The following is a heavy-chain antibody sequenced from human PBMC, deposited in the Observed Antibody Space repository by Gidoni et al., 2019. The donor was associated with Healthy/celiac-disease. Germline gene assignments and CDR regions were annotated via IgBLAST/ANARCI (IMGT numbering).Heavy chain of an antibody. J-gene: IGHJ6*02. CDR3: ARGGRDSWSDPYYGMDV. CDR2: IYYSGST. D-gene: IGHD3-3*01. Sequence: QVQLQESGPGLVKPSETLSLTCTVSGGSISSYYWSWIRQPPGKGLEWIGYIYYSGSTNYNPSLKSRVTISVDTSKNQFSLKLSSVTAADTAVYYCARGGRDSWSDPYYGMDVWGQGTTVTVSS. V-gene: IGHV4-59*01. CDR1: GGSISSYY.